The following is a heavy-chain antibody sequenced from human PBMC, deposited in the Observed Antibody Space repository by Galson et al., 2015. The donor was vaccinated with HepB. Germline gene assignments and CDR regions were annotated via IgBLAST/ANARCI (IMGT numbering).Heavy chain of an antibody. V-gene: IGHV3-9*01. CDR2: ISWNSGSI. D-gene: IGHD3-3*01. Sequence: SLRLSCAASGFTFDDYAMHWVRQAPGKGLEWVSGISWNSGSIGYADSVKGRFTISRDNAKNSLYLQMNSLRAEDTALYYCAKSNDFRGRAYYMDVWGKGTTVTVSS. CDR1: GFTFDDYA. CDR3: AKSNDFRGRAYYMDV. J-gene: IGHJ6*03.